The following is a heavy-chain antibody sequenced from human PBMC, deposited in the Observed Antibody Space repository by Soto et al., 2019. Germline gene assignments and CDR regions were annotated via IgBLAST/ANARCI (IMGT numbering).Heavy chain of an antibody. CDR1: GGSISSFY. J-gene: IGHJ6*02. Sequence: QVQLQESGPGLVKPSETLSLTCTVSGGSISSFYWSWIRQPPGKGLEWIGYIYYSGSTNYNPSLKSRVTISVDTSKNQFSLKLSSVTAADTAVYYCARAPYGRSCMDVWGQGTTVPVSS. CDR2: IYYSGST. V-gene: IGHV4-59*01. D-gene: IGHD1-26*01. CDR3: ARAPYGRSCMDV.